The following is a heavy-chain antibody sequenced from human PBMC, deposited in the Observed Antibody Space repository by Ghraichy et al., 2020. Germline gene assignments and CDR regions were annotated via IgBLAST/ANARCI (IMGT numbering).Heavy chain of an antibody. CDR2: INYRGST. D-gene: IGHD3-10*01. V-gene: IGHV4-31*03. J-gene: IGHJ4*02. CDR3: ARHHTSGLGTPFFDY. CDR1: GDSISSGDYY. Sequence: SETLSLTCTVSGDSISSGDYYWSWIRQHSGRGLEWIGYINYRGSTYYNPSLKSRVTISVDTSKNQSSLMLNSVTAADTAVYYCARHHTSGLGTPFFDYWGQGTLVTVSS.